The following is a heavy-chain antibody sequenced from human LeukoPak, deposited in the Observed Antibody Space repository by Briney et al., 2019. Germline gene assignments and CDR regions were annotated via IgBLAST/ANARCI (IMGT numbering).Heavy chain of an antibody. Sequence: ASVKVSCKASGYTFTSYCISWVRQAPGQGLEWMGWISAYNGNTNYAQKLQGRVTMTTDTSTSTAYMELRSLRSDDTAVYYCARVRGYCSSTSCHNWFDPWGQGTLVTVSS. CDR2: ISAYNGNT. V-gene: IGHV1-18*01. CDR3: ARVRGYCSSTSCHNWFDP. D-gene: IGHD2-2*01. CDR1: GYTFTSYC. J-gene: IGHJ5*02.